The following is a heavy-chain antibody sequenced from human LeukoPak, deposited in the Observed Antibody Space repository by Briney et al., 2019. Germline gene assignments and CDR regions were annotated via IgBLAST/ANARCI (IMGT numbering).Heavy chain of an antibody. Sequence: ASVKVSRKASGYTFTGYYMHWVRQAPGQGLEWMGWINPNSGGTNYAQKFQGRVTMTRDTSISTAYMELSRLRSDDTAVYYCARSGCSSTSCFDAFDIWGQGTMVTVSS. CDR1: GYTFTGYY. CDR2: INPNSGGT. V-gene: IGHV1-2*02. J-gene: IGHJ3*02. CDR3: ARSGCSSTSCFDAFDI. D-gene: IGHD2-2*01.